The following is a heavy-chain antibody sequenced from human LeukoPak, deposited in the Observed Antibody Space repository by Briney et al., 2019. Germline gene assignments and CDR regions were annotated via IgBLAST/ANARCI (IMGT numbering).Heavy chain of an antibody. J-gene: IGHJ3*02. D-gene: IGHD6-13*01. V-gene: IGHV6-1*01. CDR3: ARVSYSSSWPRNAFDI. CDR2: TYYKSKWYN. Sequence: SQTLSLTCALSGDSVSSNSAAWNWIRQSPSRGLEWLGRTYYKSKWYNDYAVSVRSRITINPDTSRNQFSLQLNSVTPDDTAVYYCARVSYSSSWPRNAFDIWGQGTMVTVSS. CDR1: GDSVSSNSAA.